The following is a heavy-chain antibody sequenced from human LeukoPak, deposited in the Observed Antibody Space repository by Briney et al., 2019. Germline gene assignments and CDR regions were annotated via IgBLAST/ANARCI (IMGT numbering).Heavy chain of an antibody. Sequence: SETLSLTCDVSGVSIDTCCYYWTWIRQPPGKGLEWIGYKYYSGSTRYNSSLRSRLTISLDSSKNQFSLRLTSVTAADTAVYYCARGRSYGFDFDSWGPGTLVIVSS. CDR3: ARGRSYGFDFDS. D-gene: IGHD5-18*01. V-gene: IGHV4-61*01. CDR2: KYYSGST. CDR1: GVSIDTCCYY. J-gene: IGHJ4*02.